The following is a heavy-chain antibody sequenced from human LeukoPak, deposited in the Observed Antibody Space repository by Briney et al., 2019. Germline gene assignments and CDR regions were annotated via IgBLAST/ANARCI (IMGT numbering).Heavy chain of an antibody. CDR3: GRAYWGGGSFDY. Sequence: SETLSLTCTVSGGSISTYQWSWIRQSPGKGLEWIGNVYKSGSTNYNPSLKSRVTTSVDTSKNQFSLKVTSVTAADTAVYYCGRAYWGGGSFDYWGQGTLVTVSS. CDR1: GGSISTYQ. V-gene: IGHV4-59*01. J-gene: IGHJ4*02. CDR2: VYKSGST. D-gene: IGHD2-8*02.